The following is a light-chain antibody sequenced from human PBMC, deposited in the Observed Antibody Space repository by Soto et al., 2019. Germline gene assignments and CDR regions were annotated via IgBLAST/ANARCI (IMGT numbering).Light chain of an antibody. CDR2: ENN. Sequence: QSVLTQPPSVSAAPGQKVTISCSGSASNIGGGYVSWYQQLPGTAPQLLIYENNKRSSGIFARFSGSKSGASATLAITGLQTGDEADYYCGTWDTSLSVWVFGGGTKVTVL. J-gene: IGLJ3*02. CDR3: GTWDTSLSVWV. CDR1: ASNIGGGY. V-gene: IGLV1-51*02.